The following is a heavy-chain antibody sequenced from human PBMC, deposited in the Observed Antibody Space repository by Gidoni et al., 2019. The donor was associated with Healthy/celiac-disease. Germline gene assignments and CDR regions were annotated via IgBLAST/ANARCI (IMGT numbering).Heavy chain of an antibody. V-gene: IGHV3-11*05. CDR1: GFTFSYYY. CDR2: ISSSSSYT. J-gene: IGHJ3*01. D-gene: IGHD3-3*01. CDR3: ARITQTEVLRFLEGSDA. Sequence: QVQLVESGGGLVKPGGSLRLSCAASGFTFSYYYMSWIRQAPGKGLEWVSYISSSSSYTNYADSVKGRFTISRDNAKNSLYLQMNSLRAEDTAVYYCARITQTEVLRFLEGSDAWGQGTMVTVSS.